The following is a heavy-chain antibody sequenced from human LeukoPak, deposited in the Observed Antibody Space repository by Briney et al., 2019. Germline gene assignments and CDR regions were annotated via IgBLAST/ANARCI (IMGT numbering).Heavy chain of an antibody. V-gene: IGHV3-30*02. D-gene: IGHD3-10*01. CDR3: ARSLTMVRGYDY. Sequence: GGSLRLSCAVSGFTFSSYSMSWVRQAPGKGLEWVTFIQYDGSNKYYADSVKGRFTISRDNSKNTLYLQMNSLRAEDTAVYYCARSLTMVRGYDYWGQGTLVTVSS. CDR1: GFTFSSYS. CDR2: IQYDGSNK. J-gene: IGHJ4*02.